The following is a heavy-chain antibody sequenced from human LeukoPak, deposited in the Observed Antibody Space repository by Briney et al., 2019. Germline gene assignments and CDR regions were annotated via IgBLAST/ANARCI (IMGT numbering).Heavy chain of an antibody. CDR2: INHSGST. CDR3: GKGFGRQVLTWRCLDP. Sequence: PSETLSLTSSVYGWSFSHFLWRRIRQPPGKGLEWIGEINHSGSTNYNPSLKSRVTISVDTCQNQFSLKLSSVAEAEAAVYCSGKGFGRQVLTWRCLDPGGQGTLVTVSS. CDR1: GWSFSHFL. D-gene: IGHD2-8*02. J-gene: IGHJ5*02. V-gene: IGHV4-34*01.